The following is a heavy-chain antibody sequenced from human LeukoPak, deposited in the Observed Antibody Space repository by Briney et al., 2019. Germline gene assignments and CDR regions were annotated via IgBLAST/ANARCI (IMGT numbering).Heavy chain of an antibody. D-gene: IGHD6-19*01. J-gene: IGHJ4*02. V-gene: IGHV3-23*01. CDR1: GFTFSSYA. CDR2: IRGSVGST. Sequence: PGGSLRLSCAASGFTFSSYAMNWVRQAPGKGLEWVSSIRGSVGSTYYADSVKGRFTISRDNSKKTVYLRMNSLRAEDTAVYYCAKDSIVASGWYESYFDSWGQGTLVTVSS. CDR3: AKDSIVASGWYESYFDS.